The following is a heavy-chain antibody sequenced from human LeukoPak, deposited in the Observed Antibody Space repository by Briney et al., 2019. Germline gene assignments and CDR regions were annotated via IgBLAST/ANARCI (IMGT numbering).Heavy chain of an antibody. CDR3: ARGQNKCLGH. D-gene: IGHD2/OR15-2a*01. CDR1: GGTFSSYA. CDR2: INPTGGGT. V-gene: IGHV1-46*01. Sequence: ASVKVSCKASGGTFSSYAISWVRQAPGQGLEWMGVINPTGGGTTYAQRFQGRVTMTRDTSTSTVHMELSSLRSEDTAVYYCARGQNKCLGHWGQGTLVTVSS. J-gene: IGHJ4*02.